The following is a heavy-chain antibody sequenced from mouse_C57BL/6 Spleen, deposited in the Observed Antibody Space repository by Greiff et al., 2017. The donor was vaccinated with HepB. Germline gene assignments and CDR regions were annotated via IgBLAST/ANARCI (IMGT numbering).Heavy chain of an antibody. CDR2: ISYDGSN. V-gene: IGHV3-6*01. CDR1: GYSITSGYY. Sequence: EVKLQESGPGLVKPSQSLSLPCSVTGYSITSGYYWNWVRQFPGNKLEWIGNISYDGSNNYNPSLKNRISITRDTYKNQFFLKLNSVTTEDTATYHCAGGLDYWGQGTSLTDAS. CDR3: AGGLDY. J-gene: IGHJ2*03.